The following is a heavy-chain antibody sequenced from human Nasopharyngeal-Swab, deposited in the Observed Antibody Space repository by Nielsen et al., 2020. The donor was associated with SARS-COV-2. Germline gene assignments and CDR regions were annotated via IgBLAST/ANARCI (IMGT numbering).Heavy chain of an antibody. V-gene: IGHV3-33*01. D-gene: IGHD3-22*01. Sequence: GESLKISCAASGFSFSSYGMHWVRQAPGKGLEWVASIWFDGSRKYYADSMKGRFTISRDNSKNTLYLQMYSLRAEDTAVYYCARDLRYYDSSGYSTGAFDIWGQGTMVTVSS. CDR2: IWFDGSRK. CDR3: ARDLRYYDSSGYSTGAFDI. CDR1: GFSFSSYG. J-gene: IGHJ3*02.